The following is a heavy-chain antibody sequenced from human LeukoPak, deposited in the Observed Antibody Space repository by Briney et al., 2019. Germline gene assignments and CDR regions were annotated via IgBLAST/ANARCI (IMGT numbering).Heavy chain of an antibody. CDR2: ISSNGGST. CDR3: ARDALVVVAATPSSPNWFDP. CDR1: EFTFSSYA. V-gene: IGHV3-64*01. D-gene: IGHD2-15*01. J-gene: IGHJ5*02. Sequence: GGSLRLSCAASEFTFSSYAMHWVRQAPGKGLEYVSAISSNGGSTYYANSVKGRFTISRDNSKKTLYLQMGSLRAEDMAVYYCARDALVVVAATPSSPNWFDPWGQGTLVTVSS.